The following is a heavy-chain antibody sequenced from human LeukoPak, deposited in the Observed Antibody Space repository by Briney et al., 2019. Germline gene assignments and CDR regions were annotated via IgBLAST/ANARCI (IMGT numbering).Heavy chain of an antibody. Sequence: ASVKVSCKASGYTFTGYYMHWVRQAPGQGLEWMGWINPNSGGTNYAQKFQGRVTMTRDTSISTAYMELSRLRSDDTAVYYCARDFPFTFGGVILTHWYFDLWGRGTLVTVSS. V-gene: IGHV1-2*02. CDR1: GYTFTGYY. CDR2: INPNSGGT. J-gene: IGHJ2*01. D-gene: IGHD3-16*01. CDR3: ARDFPFTFGGVILTHWYFDL.